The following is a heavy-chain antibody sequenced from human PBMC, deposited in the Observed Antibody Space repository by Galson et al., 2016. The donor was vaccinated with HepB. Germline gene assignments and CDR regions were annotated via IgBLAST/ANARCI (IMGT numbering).Heavy chain of an antibody. CDR3: ATDDSSGHYPGQEYYSVAV. CDR1: GFPFSNTW. D-gene: IGHD3-22*01. Sequence: SLRLSCAGSGFPFSNTWMTWVRQAPGKGLEWVGRIKSKFAGETSDYAAPVRGRFIISRDDSKNILYLQMNSLKTEDTAFYYCATDDSSGHYPGQEYYSVAVWGQGTTVTVSS. J-gene: IGHJ6*02. CDR2: IKSKFAGETS. V-gene: IGHV3-15*01.